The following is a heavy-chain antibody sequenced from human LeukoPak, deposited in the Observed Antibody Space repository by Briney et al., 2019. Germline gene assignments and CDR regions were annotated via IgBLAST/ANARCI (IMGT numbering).Heavy chain of an antibody. CDR3: AGHRTLSGDSYGFFDY. CDR1: GGSISSGGYS. Sequence: SLTLSLTCAVSGGSISSGGYSWSWIPQPPGKGLEWIGTYYHSEGTYYNPSLKSRVTISVDRSKNQFCLKLSSVIAAETAVYYCAGHRTLSGDSYGFFDYWGQGTLVTVSS. D-gene: IGHD5-18*01. CDR2: YYHSEGT. J-gene: IGHJ4*02. V-gene: IGHV4-30-2*01.